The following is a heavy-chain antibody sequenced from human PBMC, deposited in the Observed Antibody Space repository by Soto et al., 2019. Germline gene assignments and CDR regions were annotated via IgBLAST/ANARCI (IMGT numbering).Heavy chain of an antibody. D-gene: IGHD3-22*01. V-gene: IGHV3-23*01. CDR2: ISGSGGST. J-gene: IGHJ4*02. Sequence: GGSLRLSCAASGFTFSSYAMSWVRQSPGKGLEWVSAISGSGGSTYYADSVKGRFTISRDNSKNTLYLQMNSLRAEDTAVYYCATGYDSSGYYYAYFDYWGQGTLVTAPQ. CDR1: GFTFSSYA. CDR3: ATGYDSSGYYYAYFDY.